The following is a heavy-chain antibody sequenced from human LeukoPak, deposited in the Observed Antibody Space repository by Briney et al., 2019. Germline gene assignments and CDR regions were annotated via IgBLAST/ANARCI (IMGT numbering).Heavy chain of an antibody. V-gene: IGHV4-59*01. D-gene: IGHD3-16*01. J-gene: IGHJ4*02. Sequence: PSETLSLTCTVSGGSISSYYWSWIRQPPGKGLEWIGYIYYSGSTNYNPSLKSRVTISVDTSKNQFSLKLSSVTAADTAVYYCASYTLPMGGDYWGQGTLVTVSS. CDR3: ASYTLPMGGDY. CDR1: GGSISSYY. CDR2: IYYSGST.